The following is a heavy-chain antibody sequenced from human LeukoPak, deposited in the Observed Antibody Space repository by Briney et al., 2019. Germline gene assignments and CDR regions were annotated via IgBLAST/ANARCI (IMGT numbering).Heavy chain of an antibody. V-gene: IGHV3-21*01. Sequence: GGSLRLSCAASGFTLSSYTMNWVRQAPGKGLEWLSSISGSNTYISHADSVKGRFTIARDNVKNSLYLQMNSLRAEDTAMYYCARVMRRGNYLDYWGQGTLVTVSS. CDR3: ARVMRRGNYLDY. CDR2: ISGSNTYI. J-gene: IGHJ4*02. D-gene: IGHD2-8*01. CDR1: GFTLSSYT.